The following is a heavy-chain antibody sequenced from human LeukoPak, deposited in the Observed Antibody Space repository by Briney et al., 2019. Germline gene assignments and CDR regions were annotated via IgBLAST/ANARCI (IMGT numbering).Heavy chain of an antibody. D-gene: IGHD3-10*01. J-gene: IGHJ4*02. CDR2: ISGNGFNT. CDR3: AKGVRLWFAFYFDY. Sequence: GGSLRLSCAASGFNLGNYAMSWFRRAPGKGLEWVSAISGNGFNTYYADSVKGRFTISGESSGNTLSLQMHNLRAEDTAVYYCAKGVRLWFAFYFDYWGQGTLVTVSS. CDR1: GFNLGNYA. V-gene: IGHV3-23*01.